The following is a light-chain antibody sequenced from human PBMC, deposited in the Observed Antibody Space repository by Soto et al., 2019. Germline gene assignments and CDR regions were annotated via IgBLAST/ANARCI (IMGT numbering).Light chain of an antibody. Sequence: DIQMTQSPSSVSASVGDRVTVTCRASQDIRTWLAWYQQQPGKAPKLLIYAASSLQSGVPSRFSGSGSGTEFTLTISSLQPDDFATYYCQQYNSYSTFGQGTKVDIK. CDR1: QDIRTW. CDR2: AAS. J-gene: IGKJ1*01. V-gene: IGKV1D-16*01. CDR3: QQYNSYST.